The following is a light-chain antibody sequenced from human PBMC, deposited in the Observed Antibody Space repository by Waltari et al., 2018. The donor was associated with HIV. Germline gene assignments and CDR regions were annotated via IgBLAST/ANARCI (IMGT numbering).Light chain of an antibody. V-gene: IGKV1-5*03. CDR2: QAS. Sequence: DIQMTQSPSTLSASVGDRVSITCRASQSITTSLAWYQQKPGKAPKLLVYQASTLESGVPSRFGGSGSGTEFTLTISSLQPDDFATYYCHQYGRSRTFGQGTKVDVK. J-gene: IGKJ1*01. CDR3: HQYGRSRT. CDR1: QSITTS.